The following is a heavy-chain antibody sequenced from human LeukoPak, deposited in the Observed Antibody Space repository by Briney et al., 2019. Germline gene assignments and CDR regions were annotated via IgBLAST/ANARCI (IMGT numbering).Heavy chain of an antibody. CDR3: ARAPSGCGGTCAFDS. V-gene: IGHV4-4*07. Sequence: SETLSLTCTVSGDSISGYFWSWIRQPAGKGLEWIGRMHADGDSNYNPSLKSRITLSFDTPEDQFSLTLTSVTAADTAVYFCARAPSGCGGTCAFDSWGQGTLVTVSS. J-gene: IGHJ4*02. CDR1: GDSISGYF. CDR2: MHADGDS. D-gene: IGHD2-15*01.